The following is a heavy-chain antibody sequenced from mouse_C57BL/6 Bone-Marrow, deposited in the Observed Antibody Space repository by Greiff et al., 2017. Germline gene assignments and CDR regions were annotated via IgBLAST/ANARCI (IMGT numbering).Heavy chain of an antibody. V-gene: IGHV1-82*01. D-gene: IGHD1-1*01. CDR3: ARGLLRSFAY. J-gene: IGHJ3*01. CDR1: GYAFSSSW. Sequence: QVQLQQSGPELVKPGASVKISCKASGYAFSSSWMNWVKQRPGKGLEWIGRIYPGDGDTNYNGKFKGKATLTADKSSSTAYMQLSSLTSEDAAVYFCARGLLRSFAYWGQGTLVTVSA. CDR2: IYPGDGDT.